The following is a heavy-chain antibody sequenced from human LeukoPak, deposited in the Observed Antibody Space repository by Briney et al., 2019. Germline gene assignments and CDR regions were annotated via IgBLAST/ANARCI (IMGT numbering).Heavy chain of an antibody. CDR3: ARRYCSGGSCYQYFDF. CDR1: GFTFSSYW. D-gene: IGHD2-15*01. V-gene: IGHV3-7*01. CDR2: IKQDGSDK. J-gene: IGHJ4*02. Sequence: GGSLRLSCAASGFTFSSYWMTWVRQAPGKGLEWVANIKQDGSDKYYVDSVKGRFTISRDNAKKTLYLQMNSLRVEDTAVYYCARRYCSGGSCYQYFDFWGQGTLVIVSS.